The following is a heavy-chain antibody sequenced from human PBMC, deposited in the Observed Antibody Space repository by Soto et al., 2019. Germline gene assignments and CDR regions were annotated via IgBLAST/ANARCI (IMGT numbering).Heavy chain of an antibody. CDR1: GGSFGGYH. D-gene: IGHD4-17*01. V-gene: IGHV4-34*01. CDR2: ITHRGSP. J-gene: IGHJ4*02. Sequence: SETLSLTCSVYGGSFGGYHWTWIRQTPGRGLEWIGEITHRGSPNYKSYLKSRLTISLDTSKYQFSMNLRSVTAADTAVYFCARIPGSDYSDPHDYWGQGTLVTVSS. CDR3: ARIPGSDYSDPHDY.